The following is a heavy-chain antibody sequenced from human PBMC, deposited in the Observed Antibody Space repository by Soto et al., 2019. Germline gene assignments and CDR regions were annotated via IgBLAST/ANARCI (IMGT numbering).Heavy chain of an antibody. Sequence: SETLSLTCAVYGGSFSGYYWSWIRQPPGKGLEWIGEINHSGSTNYNPSLKSRVTISVDTSKNQFSLKLSSVTAADTAVYYCARYVWGSYRSRPRFDYWGQGTLVTVSS. J-gene: IGHJ4*02. CDR1: GGSFSGYY. V-gene: IGHV4-34*01. CDR3: ARYVWGSYRSRPRFDY. D-gene: IGHD3-16*02. CDR2: INHSGST.